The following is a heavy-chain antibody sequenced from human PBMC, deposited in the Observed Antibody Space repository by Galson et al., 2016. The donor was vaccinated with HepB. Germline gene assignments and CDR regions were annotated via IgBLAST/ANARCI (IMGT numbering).Heavy chain of an antibody. CDR2: VRWSSTYL. CDR3: AKDDRSTIRGSLEM. V-gene: IGHV3-9*01. D-gene: IGHD2-2*01. J-gene: IGHJ3*02. CDR1: GFNFDDYA. Sequence: SLRLSCAASGFNFDDYAMHWVRQVPGRGLEWVAAVRWSSTYLGYADSVKGRFTISRDNAKNSLYLQMNSLRVEDTAFYYCAKDDRSTIRGSLEMWGQGTLVTVSS.